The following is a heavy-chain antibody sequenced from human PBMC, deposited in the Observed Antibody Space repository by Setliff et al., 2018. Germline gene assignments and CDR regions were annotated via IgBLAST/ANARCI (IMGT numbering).Heavy chain of an antibody. CDR3: ARAKGNDYSMDV. CDR2: SNSDESTT. J-gene: IGHJ6*03. CDR1: GFTFSSYW. V-gene: IGHV3-74*01. Sequence: LSLSCAASGFTFSSYWMHWVRQAPGKGLVWVSRSNSDESTTNYADSVKGRFTISRDNAKNTLYLQMNSLRADDTAVYYCARAKGNDYSMDVWGKGTTVTVSS.